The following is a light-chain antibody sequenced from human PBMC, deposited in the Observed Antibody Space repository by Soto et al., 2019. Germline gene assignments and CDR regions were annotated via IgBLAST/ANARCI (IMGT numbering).Light chain of an antibody. CDR3: QQRSNWPPRYA. V-gene: IGKV3-11*01. CDR1: QSVSSY. Sequence: EIVLTQSPATLSLSPGERATLSCRASQSVSSYLAWYQQKPGQAPRLLIYDASNRATGIPARFSGSGSGTAFTLTSTSLDPEDFAVYYCQQRSNWPPRYAFGQGTKLESK. J-gene: IGKJ2*01. CDR2: DAS.